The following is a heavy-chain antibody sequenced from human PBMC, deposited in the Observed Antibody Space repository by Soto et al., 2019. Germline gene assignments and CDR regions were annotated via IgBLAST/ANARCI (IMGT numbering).Heavy chain of an antibody. CDR1: GFIFDDYA. Sequence: EVQLVESGGGLVQPGRSLRLSCAASGFIFDDYAMHWVRQAPGKGLEWVSGISWNSGSIVYADSVKARFTMSRDNAMNFLYLQMNSLRPEDTAFYFCAKDISGRGSFYYSYGMDVWGQGTTVTVSS. CDR3: AKDISGRGSFYYSYGMDV. J-gene: IGHJ6*02. CDR2: ISWNSGSI. V-gene: IGHV3-9*01. D-gene: IGHD1-26*01.